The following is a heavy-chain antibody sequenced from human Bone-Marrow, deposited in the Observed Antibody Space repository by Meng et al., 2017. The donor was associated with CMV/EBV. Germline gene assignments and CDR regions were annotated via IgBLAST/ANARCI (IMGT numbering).Heavy chain of an antibody. CDR3: ARDRRSSSWYYPNDY. CDR2: IGGSATTM. J-gene: IGHJ4*02. V-gene: IGHV3-11*01. CDR1: GFRFGDNA. Sequence: GESLKISCAASGFRFGDNAMAWIRQAPGKGPEWVSYIGGSATTMYYSDSVKGRFVISRDNAQNSLYLQMNSLRDEDMAVYYCARDRRSSSWYYPNDYWGQGTLVTVSS. D-gene: IGHD6-13*01.